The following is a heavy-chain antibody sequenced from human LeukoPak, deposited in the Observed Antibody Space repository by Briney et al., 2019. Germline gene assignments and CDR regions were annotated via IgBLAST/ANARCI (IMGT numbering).Heavy chain of an antibody. D-gene: IGHD3-10*01. V-gene: IGHV5-51*01. J-gene: IGHJ5*02. CDR3: ARPVRGSGSPSWFDR. CDR2: VYPGDSDT. Sequence: GESLKISCKGSGYSFTNYWIAWVRQLPGKGLEWMGIVYPGDSDTTYNPSFRGQVTISADRSISTAYLQWNALKASDTAIYYCARPVRGSGSPSWFDRWGQGTLVTVSS. CDR1: GYSFTNYW.